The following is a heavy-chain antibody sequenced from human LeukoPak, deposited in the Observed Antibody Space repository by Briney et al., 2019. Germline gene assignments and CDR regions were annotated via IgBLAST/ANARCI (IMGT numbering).Heavy chain of an antibody. CDR1: GYSISSGYY. J-gene: IGHJ3*02. D-gene: IGHD1-14*01. Sequence: SETLSLTCTVSGYSISSGYYWGWIRQPPGKGLEWIGEINHSGSTNYNPSLKSRVTISVDTSKNQFSLKLSSVTAADTAVYYCARGPAGAFDIWGQGTMVTVSS. CDR3: ARGPAGAFDI. V-gene: IGHV4-38-2*02. CDR2: INHSGST.